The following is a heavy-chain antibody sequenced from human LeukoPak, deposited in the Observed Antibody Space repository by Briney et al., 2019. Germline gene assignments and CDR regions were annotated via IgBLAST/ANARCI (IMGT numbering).Heavy chain of an antibody. V-gene: IGHV3-7*01. D-gene: IGHD3-10*01. J-gene: IGHJ6*03. CDR2: IKQDGSEK. CDR3: AKDSGVRGGMWGGYYYYMDV. CDR1: GFTFSSYW. Sequence: PGGSLRLSCAASGFTFSSYWMSWVRQASGKGLEWVANIKQDGSEKYYVDSVKGRFTISRDNAKDSLYLQMNSLRVEDTAVYYCAKDSGVRGGMWGGYYYYMDVWGKGTTVTISS.